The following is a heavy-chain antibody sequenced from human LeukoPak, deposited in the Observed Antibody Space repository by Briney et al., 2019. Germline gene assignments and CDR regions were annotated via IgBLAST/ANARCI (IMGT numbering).Heavy chain of an antibody. CDR1: GFTFSDYW. V-gene: IGHV3-74*01. D-gene: IGHD6-13*01. J-gene: IGHJ4*02. CDR3: ARDRSISVAGDTY. Sequence: TGGSLRLSCAASGFTFSDYWMHWVRQAPGKGLVWVSRVNRDGSSTSYADSVKGRFTISRDNAKNTLSLQMNSLRAEDTAVYYCARDRSISVAGDTYWGQGTLVTVSS. CDR2: VNRDGSST.